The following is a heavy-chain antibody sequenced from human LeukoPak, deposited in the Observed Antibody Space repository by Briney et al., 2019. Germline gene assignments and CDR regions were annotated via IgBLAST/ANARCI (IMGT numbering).Heavy chain of an antibody. V-gene: IGHV4-34*01. CDR1: GGSFSGYY. J-gene: IGHJ4*02. CDR2: INHSGST. CDR3: ARQRPWGLSRYFDY. D-gene: IGHD7-27*01. Sequence: SETLSLTCAVYGGSFSGYYWSWIRQPPGKGLEWIGEINHSGSTNYNPSLKSRVTISVDTSKNQFSLKLTSVTAADTAVYFCARQRPWGLSRYFDYWGQGTLVTVSS.